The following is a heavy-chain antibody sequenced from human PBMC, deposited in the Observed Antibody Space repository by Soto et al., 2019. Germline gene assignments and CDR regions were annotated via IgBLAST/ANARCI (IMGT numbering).Heavy chain of an antibody. Sequence: ETLSLTCTVSGGSISSSSYYWGWIRQPPGKGLEWIGNIYYSGSTYYNPSLKSRVTISVDTSKNQFSLKLTSVTAADTAVYCCARDDPKLLLDYWGQGTLVTVSS. CDR3: ARDDPKLLLDY. CDR1: GGSISSSSYY. V-gene: IGHV4-39*02. CDR2: IYYSGST. D-gene: IGHD2-15*01. J-gene: IGHJ4*02.